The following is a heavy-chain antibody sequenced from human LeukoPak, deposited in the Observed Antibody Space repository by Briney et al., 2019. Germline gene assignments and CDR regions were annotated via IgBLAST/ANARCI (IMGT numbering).Heavy chain of an antibody. CDR1: GFTFSSYS. V-gene: IGHV3-21*01. D-gene: IGHD3-10*01. CDR2: ISSSSSYI. Sequence: GGSLRLSCAASGFTFSSYSMNWVRQAPGKGLKWVSSISSSSSYIYYADSVKGRFTISRDNAKNSLYLQMNSLRAEDTAVYYCARGSGAYYMVVWGKGTTVTVSS. CDR3: ARGSGAYYMVV. J-gene: IGHJ6*03.